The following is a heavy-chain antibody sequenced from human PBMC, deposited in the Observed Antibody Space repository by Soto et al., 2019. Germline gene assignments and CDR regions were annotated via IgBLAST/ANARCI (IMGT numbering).Heavy chain of an antibody. CDR1: GFTFSSYG. V-gene: IGHV3-33*01. D-gene: IGHD6-13*01. CDR3: ARNLRLLVHYYYYYGMDV. Sequence: QVQLVESGGGVVQPGRSLRLSCAASGFTFSSYGMHWVRQAPGKGLEWVAVIWYDGSNKYYADSVKGRFTISRDNSKNTLXLQMNSLRAEDXAVYYCARNLRLLVHYYYYYGMDVWGQGTTVTVSS. J-gene: IGHJ6*02. CDR2: IWYDGSNK.